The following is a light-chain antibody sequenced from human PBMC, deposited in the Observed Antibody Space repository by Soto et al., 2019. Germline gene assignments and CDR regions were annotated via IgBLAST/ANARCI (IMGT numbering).Light chain of an antibody. Sequence: EIVLTQSPGTLSLSPGERATLSCRASQSVSNNYLAWYRQKPGQAPSLLIFVASRRATGVPDRFSGSGSGTDFTLTISRLEPEDFAVYFCQQSGNSPWTFGQGTKLEMK. CDR1: QSVSNNY. CDR2: VAS. V-gene: IGKV3-20*01. J-gene: IGKJ1*01. CDR3: QQSGNSPWT.